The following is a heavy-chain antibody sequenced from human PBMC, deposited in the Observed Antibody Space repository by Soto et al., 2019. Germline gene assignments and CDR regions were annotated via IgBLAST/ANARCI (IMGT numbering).Heavy chain of an antibody. J-gene: IGHJ6*02. CDR2: IIPIFGTA. D-gene: IGHD5-18*01. V-gene: IGHV1-69*13. Sequence: SVKVSCKASGGTFSSYAISWVRQAPGQGLEWMGGIIPIFGTANYAQKFQGRVTITADESTSTAYMELSSLRSEDTAVYYCARDRLTAQGKGYYYGMDVWGQGTTVIVSS. CDR3: ARDRLTAQGKGYYYGMDV. CDR1: GGTFSSYA.